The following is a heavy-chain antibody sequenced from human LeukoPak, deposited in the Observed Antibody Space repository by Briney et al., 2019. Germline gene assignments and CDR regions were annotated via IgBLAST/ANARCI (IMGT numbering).Heavy chain of an antibody. CDR3: ATITESYGDYVLYYFDY. CDR2: INPNSGGT. V-gene: IGHV1-2*02. Sequence: ASVKVSCKASGYTFTGYYMHWVRQAPGQGLEWMGWINPNSGGTNYAQKFQGRVTMTRDTSISTAYMELSSLRSEDTAVYYCATITESYGDYVLYYFDYWGQGTLVTVSS. CDR1: GYTFTGYY. J-gene: IGHJ4*02. D-gene: IGHD4-17*01.